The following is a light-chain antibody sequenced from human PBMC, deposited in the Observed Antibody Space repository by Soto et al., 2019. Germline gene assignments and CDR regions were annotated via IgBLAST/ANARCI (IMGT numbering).Light chain of an antibody. CDR3: QQYNSYLTWP. V-gene: IGKV1-5*01. Sequence: DIQMTQSPSTLSASVGDRVTITCRASQSISSWLAWYQQKPGKAPKLLIYDASSLESGVPSRFSGSGSGTEFTLTISSLQPDDFATYYCQQYNSYLTWPFGQGTKVEIK. CDR2: DAS. J-gene: IGKJ1*01. CDR1: QSISSW.